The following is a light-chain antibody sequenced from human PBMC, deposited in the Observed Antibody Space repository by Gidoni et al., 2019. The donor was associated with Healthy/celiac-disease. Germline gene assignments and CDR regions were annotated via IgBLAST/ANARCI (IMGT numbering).Light chain of an antibody. Sequence: SYVLPQPPSLSVAPGKTARITCGGNNIGSKSVHWYQQKPGQAPVLVIYYDSDRPSGIPERFSGSNSGNTATLTISRVEAGDEADYYCQVWDSSSDHLVFGGGTKLTVL. V-gene: IGLV3-21*04. CDR2: YDS. CDR1: NIGSKS. CDR3: QVWDSSSDHLV. J-gene: IGLJ2*01.